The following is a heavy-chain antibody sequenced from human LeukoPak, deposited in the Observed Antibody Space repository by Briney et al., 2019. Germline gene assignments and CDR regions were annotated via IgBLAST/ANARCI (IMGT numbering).Heavy chain of an antibody. CDR2: ISYDGSNK. CDR1: GFTFSSYA. J-gene: IGHJ4*02. CDR3: ARVGHDYGDYASDY. D-gene: IGHD4-17*01. Sequence: GGSLRLSCAASGFTFSSYAMPWVRQAPGKGLEWVAVISYDGSNKYYADSVKGRFTISRDNSKNTLYLQMNSLRAEDTAVYYCARVGHDYGDYASDYWGQGTLVTVSS. V-gene: IGHV3-30-3*01.